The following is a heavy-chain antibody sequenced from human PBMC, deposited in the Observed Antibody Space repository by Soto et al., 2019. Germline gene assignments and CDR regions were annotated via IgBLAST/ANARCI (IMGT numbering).Heavy chain of an antibody. CDR3: TTNAAAPVGTLAY. CDR2: KTERGAT. V-gene: IGHV3-15*02. CDR1: GFTFSNAK. J-gene: IGHJ4*02. D-gene: IGHD1-26*01. Sequence: EVQVVESGGALVEPGGSLRLSCLASGFTFSNAKMSWVGQAPGKGRDWVGRKTERGATDYAAPVKGRFTFSRDDSKNTVFLEMNSLKTEDTGVYYCTTNAAAPVGTLAYWGQGTLVAVSS.